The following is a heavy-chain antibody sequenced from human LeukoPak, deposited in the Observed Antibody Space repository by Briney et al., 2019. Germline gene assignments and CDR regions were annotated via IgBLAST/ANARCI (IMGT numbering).Heavy chain of an antibody. Sequence: GGSLRLSCAVSGLTFRSFWMSWVRQAPGKGLEWVANINQDGSEKYFEDSVRGRFTISRDNSKNSLHLQMNTLRAEDTAVYYCARERDGRFFDYWGQGTLVTVSS. CDR1: GLTFRSFW. CDR3: ARERDGRFFDY. CDR2: INQDGSEK. J-gene: IGHJ4*02. V-gene: IGHV3-7*01. D-gene: IGHD5-24*01.